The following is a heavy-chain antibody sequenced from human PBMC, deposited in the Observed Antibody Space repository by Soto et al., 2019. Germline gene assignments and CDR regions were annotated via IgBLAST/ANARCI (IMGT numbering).Heavy chain of an antibody. CDR3: ALITDDSSGSYFDY. CDR2: IDWDDDK. Sequence: GPTLVNPTQTLTLTCTFSGFSFSTIGMCVSWIRQPPGRALEWLALIDWDDDKYYSTSLKTRLTISKDTSKNQVVLTMTNMDTAGTDTYFRALITDDSSGSYFDYWGQG. V-gene: IGHV2-70*01. D-gene: IGHD3-22*01. J-gene: IGHJ4*02. CDR1: GFSFSTIGMC.